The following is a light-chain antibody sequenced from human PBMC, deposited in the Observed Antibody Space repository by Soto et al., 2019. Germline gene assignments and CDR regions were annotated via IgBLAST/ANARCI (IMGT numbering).Light chain of an antibody. Sequence: DIQMTQSTSSLFASVGDRVTITCRASQSISIYLNWYQQKPGEAPNVLIYAASSLQSGVPSRFSGSGSGTDFTLTMSALQPEDFATYYCQQRDNTPWTFGQETGEEIK. CDR2: AAS. CDR1: QSISIY. J-gene: IGKJ1*01. V-gene: IGKV1-39*01. CDR3: QQRDNTPWT.